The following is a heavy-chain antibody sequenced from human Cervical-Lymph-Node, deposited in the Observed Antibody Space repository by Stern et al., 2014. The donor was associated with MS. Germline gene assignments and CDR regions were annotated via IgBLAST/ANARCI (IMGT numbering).Heavy chain of an antibody. J-gene: IGHJ5*02. D-gene: IGHD1-26*01. V-gene: IGHV4-31*03. CDR3: ASRWSGTYYGQNWFDP. CDR2: IYNSGSS. Sequence: VQLVQSGPGLVKPSQTLSLTCTVSGDSITSGGHYWSWIRQPPGKGLTWIGYIYNSGSSFYNPSLKGRVTISLDTSENQFSLKLSSVTAADTAIYYCASRWSGTYYGQNWFDPWGQGILVTVSS. CDR1: GDSITSGGHY.